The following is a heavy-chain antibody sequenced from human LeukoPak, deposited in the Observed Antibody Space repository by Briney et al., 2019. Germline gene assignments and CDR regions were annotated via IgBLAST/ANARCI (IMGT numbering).Heavy chain of an antibody. V-gene: IGHV4-59*08. J-gene: IGHJ4*02. CDR1: GGSISSYY. Sequence: TSETLSLTCTVSGGSISSYYWSWIRQPPGKGLEWIGYIYYSGSTNYNPSLKSRVTISVDTSKNQFSLKLSSVTAADTAVYYCARRKKVGAIFDYWGQGTLVTVSS. CDR2: IYYSGST. D-gene: IGHD1-26*01. CDR3: ARRKKVGAIFDY.